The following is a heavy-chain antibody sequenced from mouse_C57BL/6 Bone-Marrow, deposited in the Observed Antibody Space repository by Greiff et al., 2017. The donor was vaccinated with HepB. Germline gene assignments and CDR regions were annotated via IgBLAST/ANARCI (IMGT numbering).Heavy chain of an antibody. CDR2: IYPGSGST. Sequence: QVQLQQSGAELVKPGASVKMSCKASGYTFTSYWITWVKQRPGQGLEWIGDIYPGSGSTNYNEKFKSKATLTVDTSSSTAYMQLSSLTSEDSAVYYCARDYGNYWYFDVWGTGTTVTVSS. D-gene: IGHD2-1*01. CDR3: ARDYGNYWYFDV. CDR1: GYTFTSYW. J-gene: IGHJ1*03. V-gene: IGHV1-55*01.